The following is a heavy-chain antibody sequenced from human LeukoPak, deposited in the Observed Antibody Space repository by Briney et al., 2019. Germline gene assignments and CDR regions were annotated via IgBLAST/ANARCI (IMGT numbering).Heavy chain of an antibody. V-gene: IGHV3-23*01. CDR1: GFTFSSYA. CDR2: ISGSGGST. CDR3: AKDLLYYHGSGDAFDI. J-gene: IGHJ3*02. D-gene: IGHD3-10*01. Sequence: GGSLRLSCAASGFTFSSYAMSWVRQAPGKGLEWVSAISGSGGSTYYADSVKGRFTISRDNSKNTLYLQMNSLRAEDTAVYYCAKDLLYYHGSGDAFDIWGQGTMVTVSS.